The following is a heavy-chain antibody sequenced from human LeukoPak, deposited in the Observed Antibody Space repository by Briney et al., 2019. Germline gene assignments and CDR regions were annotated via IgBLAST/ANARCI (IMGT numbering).Heavy chain of an antibody. D-gene: IGHD3-22*01. V-gene: IGHV3-74*01. CDR1: GFTFSNYW. CDR3: AKDRLVVVVRTVGYMDV. Sequence: GGSLRLSCAASGFTFSNYWMHWVRQAPGKGLVWVSRINSDGSSTTYADSVKGRFTISRDNAKNTLYLQMNSLRAEDTAVYYCAKDRLVVVVRTVGYMDVWGKGTTVTVSS. CDR2: INSDGSST. J-gene: IGHJ6*03.